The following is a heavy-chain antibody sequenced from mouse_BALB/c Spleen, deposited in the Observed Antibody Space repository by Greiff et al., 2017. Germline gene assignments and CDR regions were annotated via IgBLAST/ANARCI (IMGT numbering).Heavy chain of an antibody. CDR2: IYPGNSDT. V-gene: IGHV1-5*01. J-gene: IGHJ4*01. D-gene: IGHD2-4*01. CDR1: GYSFTSYW. CDR3: TTIYYDYDEWAMDY. Sequence: EVQLQQSGTVLARPGASVKMSCKASGYSFTSYWMHWVKQRPGQGLEWIGAIYPGNSDTSYNQKFKGKAKLTAVTSASTAYMELSSLTNEDSAVYYCTTIYYDYDEWAMDYWGQGTSVTVSS.